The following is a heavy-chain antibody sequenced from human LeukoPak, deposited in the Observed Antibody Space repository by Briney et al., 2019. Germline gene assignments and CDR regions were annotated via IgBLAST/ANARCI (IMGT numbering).Heavy chain of an antibody. Sequence: SETLSLTCTVSGGSISSYYWSWIRQPPGRGLEWIGYIYYSGSTYYNPSLKSRVTISVDTSKNQFSLKLSSVTAADTAVYYCARVRSAAGILDWFDPWGQGTLVTVSS. CDR1: GGSISSYY. D-gene: IGHD6-13*01. CDR3: ARVRSAAGILDWFDP. V-gene: IGHV4-59*08. CDR2: IYYSGST. J-gene: IGHJ5*02.